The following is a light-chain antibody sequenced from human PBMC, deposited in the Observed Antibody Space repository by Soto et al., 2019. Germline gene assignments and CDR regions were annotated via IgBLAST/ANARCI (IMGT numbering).Light chain of an antibody. CDR1: RSLSSTS. CDR3: QQYGSSPRT. Sequence: EIVLTQSPGTLSLSPGERAALSCRASRSLSSTSLAWYQQRPGQAPRLLIYDVSSRATGIPDRFSGSGSGTDFTLTINRLEPDDFAVYYCQQYGSSPRTFGQGTQVEIK. V-gene: IGKV3-20*01. J-gene: IGKJ1*01. CDR2: DVS.